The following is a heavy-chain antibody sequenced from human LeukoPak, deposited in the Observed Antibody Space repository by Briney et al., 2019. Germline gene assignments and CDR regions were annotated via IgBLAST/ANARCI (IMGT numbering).Heavy chain of an antibody. D-gene: IGHD1-20*01. CDR1: GYTFTGYY. V-gene: IGHV1-2*02. CDR2: INPNSGGT. J-gene: IGHJ4*02. Sequence: ASVKVSCKASGYTFTGYYMHWVRQAPGQGLEWMGWINPNSGGTNYAQKFQGRVTMTRDTSISTAYMELSRLRSDDTAVYYCXXXXRRYNWYFDYWGQGTLVTVSS. CDR3: XXXXRRYNWYFDY.